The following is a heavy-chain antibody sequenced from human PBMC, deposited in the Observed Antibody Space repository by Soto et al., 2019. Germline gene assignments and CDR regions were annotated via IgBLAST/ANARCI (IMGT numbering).Heavy chain of an antibody. CDR2: IKSKTDGGTT. J-gene: IGHJ5*02. CDR3: TTSGGRNYDFWSGSQNNWFDP. Sequence: GGTLRLHCSASGFTFSNAWMSWVRQAPGKGLEWVGRIKSKTDGGTTDYAAPVKGRFTTSRDDSKNTLYLQMNTLKTEDTAVYYCTTSGGRNYDFWSGSQNNWFDPWGQGTLVTVSS. CDR1: GFTFSNAW. D-gene: IGHD3-3*01. V-gene: IGHV3-15*01.